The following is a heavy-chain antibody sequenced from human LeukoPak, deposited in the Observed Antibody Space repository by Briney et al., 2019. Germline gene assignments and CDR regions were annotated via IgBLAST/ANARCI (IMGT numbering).Heavy chain of an antibody. D-gene: IGHD3-3*01. CDR1: GGSISSYY. Sequence: KPSETLSLTCTVSGGSISSYYWSWIRQPPGKGLEWIGYIYYSGSTNYNPSLKSRVTISVDTSKNQLSLKLSSVTAADTAVYYCASTSFDFWSGYSPLGYWGQGTLVTVSS. CDR2: IYYSGST. V-gene: IGHV4-59*01. J-gene: IGHJ4*02. CDR3: ASTSFDFWSGYSPLGY.